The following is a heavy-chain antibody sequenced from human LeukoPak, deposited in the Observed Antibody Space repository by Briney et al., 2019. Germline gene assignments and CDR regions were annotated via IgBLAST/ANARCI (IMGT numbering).Heavy chain of an antibody. CDR1: GYTFTGYY. V-gene: IGHV1-2*02. CDR2: INPNSGDT. J-gene: IGHJ4*02. Sequence: ASVKVSCKASGYTFTGYYMHWVRQGPGQGLEWMGWINPNSGDTNYAQEFQGRVTMTGDTSISTAYMELSRLRSDDMAVYYCTRDLHSNFDYWGQGTLVTVSS. D-gene: IGHD2-21*01. CDR3: TRDLHSNFDY.